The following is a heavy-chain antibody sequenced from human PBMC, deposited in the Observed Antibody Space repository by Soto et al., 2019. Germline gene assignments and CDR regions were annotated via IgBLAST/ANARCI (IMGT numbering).Heavy chain of an antibody. V-gene: IGHV3-30-3*01. D-gene: IGHD3-22*01. J-gene: IGHJ4*02. CDR2: ISLDGSSQ. CDR1: GFKFISHA. CDR3: AKDQDTSGYYSVGD. Sequence: WGSLRLSCAASGFKFISHAIHFVRHPPGQGLEWVAVISLDGSSQYYADFVKGRFTVSRDNSKTTLYLQLNSLRAEDTALYFCAKDQDTSGYYSVGDWGRGTLVTVSS.